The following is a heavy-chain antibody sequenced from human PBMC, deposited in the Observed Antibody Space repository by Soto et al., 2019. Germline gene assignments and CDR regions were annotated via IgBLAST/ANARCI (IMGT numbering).Heavy chain of an antibody. Sequence: VQLLESGGGLVQPGGSLRLSCTASGFTLSRYAMNWVRQAPGKGLEWAAGISGSGRDSYYADPLKGHFTISRDNSNKSLYLQMSSLRAEDTAIYFWARGGNSISEDYHYISVWGEGTSVTVSS. CDR2: ISGSGRDS. D-gene: IGHD3-16*01. V-gene: IGHV3-23*01. CDR1: GFTLSRYA. J-gene: IGHJ6*03. CDR3: ARGGNSISEDYHYISV.